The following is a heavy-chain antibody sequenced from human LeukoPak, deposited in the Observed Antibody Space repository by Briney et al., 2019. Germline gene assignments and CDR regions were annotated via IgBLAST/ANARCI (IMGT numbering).Heavy chain of an antibody. CDR2: INHSGGT. CDR3: ARVGWNDVPPGDY. Sequence: SSETLSLTCAVYGGSFSGYYWSWIRQPPGKGLEWIGEINHSGGTNYNPSLKSRVTISVDTSKNQFSLKLSSVTAADTAVYYCARVGWNDVPPGDYWGQGTLVTVSS. D-gene: IGHD1-1*01. CDR1: GGSFSGYY. J-gene: IGHJ4*02. V-gene: IGHV4-34*01.